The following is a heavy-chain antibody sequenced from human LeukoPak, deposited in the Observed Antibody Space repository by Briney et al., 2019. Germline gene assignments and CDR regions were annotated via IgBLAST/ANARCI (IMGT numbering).Heavy chain of an antibody. CDR1: GFTFSTYW. CDR2: IISDGSST. Sequence: PGGSLRLSCAASGFTFSTYWMHWVRQAPGKGLVWVSRIISDGSSTSYADSAKGRFTISRDNAKNTLYLQMNSLRAEDTAVYYCAREYYDRRGYFLLHYFDHWGQGTLVTVSS. J-gene: IGHJ4*02. CDR3: AREYYDRRGYFLLHYFDH. V-gene: IGHV3-74*01. D-gene: IGHD3-22*01.